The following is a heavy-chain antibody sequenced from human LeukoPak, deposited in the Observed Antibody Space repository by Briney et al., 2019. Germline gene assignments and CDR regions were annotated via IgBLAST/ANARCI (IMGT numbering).Heavy chain of an antibody. CDR1: GFTFSSYA. CDR3: ATITFGRLSPT. V-gene: IGHV3-30-3*01. D-gene: IGHD3-16*01. CDR2: ISYDGSNK. J-gene: IGHJ5*02. Sequence: GGSLRLSRAASGFTFSSYAMHWVRQAPGKGLEWVAVISYDGSNKYYADSVKGRFTISRDNAKNSLYLQLNSLRAEDTALYYCATITFGRLSPTWGQGTRVTVSS.